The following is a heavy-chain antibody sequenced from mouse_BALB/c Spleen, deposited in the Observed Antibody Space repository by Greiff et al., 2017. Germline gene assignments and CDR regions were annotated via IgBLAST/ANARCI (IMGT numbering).Heavy chain of an antibody. J-gene: IGHJ2*01. CDR2: ISSGGSYT. CDR3: ARRTTVAHFDY. CDR1: GFTFSSYG. V-gene: IGHV5-6*02. Sequence: EVKLVESGGDLVKPGGSLKLSCAASGFTFSSYGMSWVRQTPDKRLEWVATISSGGSYTYYPDSVKGRFTISRDNAKNTLYLQMSSLKSEDTAMYYCARRTTVAHFDYWGQGTTLTVSS. D-gene: IGHD1-1*01.